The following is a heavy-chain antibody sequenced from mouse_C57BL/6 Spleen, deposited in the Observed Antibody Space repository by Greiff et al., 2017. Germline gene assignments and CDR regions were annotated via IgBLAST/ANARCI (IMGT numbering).Heavy chain of an antibody. Sequence: QVHVKQSGPGLVQPSQSLSITCTVSGFSLTSYGVHWVRQSPGKGLEWLGVIWRGGSTDYNAAFMSRLSITKDNSKSQVFFKMNSLQADDTAIYYCAKSYYYGSSFFDYWGQGTTLTVSS. CDR2: IWRGGST. D-gene: IGHD1-1*01. CDR1: GFSLTSYG. J-gene: IGHJ2*01. V-gene: IGHV2-5*01. CDR3: AKSYYYGSSFFDY.